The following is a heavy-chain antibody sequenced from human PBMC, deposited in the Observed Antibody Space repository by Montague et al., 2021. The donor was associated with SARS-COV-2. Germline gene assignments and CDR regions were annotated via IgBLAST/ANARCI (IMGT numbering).Heavy chain of an antibody. J-gene: IGHJ5*02. Sequence: SETLSLTCTVSGGSISSYYWSWIRQPPGKGLEWIGYIYYSGSTNYNPSLKSRVPISVDTSKNQFSLKLSSVTAADTAVYYCARLEAGDCSGGSCYSSWFDPWGRGTLVTVSS. CDR3: ARLEAGDCSGGSCYSSWFDP. V-gene: IGHV4-59*08. CDR2: IYYSGST. D-gene: IGHD2-15*01. CDR1: GGSISSYY.